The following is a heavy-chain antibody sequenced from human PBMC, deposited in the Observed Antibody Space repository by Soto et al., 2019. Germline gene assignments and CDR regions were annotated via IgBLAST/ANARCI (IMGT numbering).Heavy chain of an antibody. CDR2: IHYSGTT. CDR1: CTSISSYY. V-gene: IGHV4-59*01. CDR3: ARYNSYGRAY. Sequence: PSENPSLTCTVSCTSISSYYWSWIRQPPGKGLEWIANIHYSGTTNYNPSLASRVTLSVDTSKNQFSLKMTSVTAADRAMYFCARYNSYGRAYWGRGTLAIV. J-gene: IGHJ4*02. D-gene: IGHD2-21*01.